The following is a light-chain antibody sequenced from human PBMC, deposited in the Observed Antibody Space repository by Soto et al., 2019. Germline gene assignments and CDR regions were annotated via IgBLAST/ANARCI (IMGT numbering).Light chain of an antibody. J-gene: IGLJ1*01. CDR1: SSDAGGYNY. CDR3: CSYVGRNTYV. CDR2: DVS. V-gene: IGLV2-11*01. Sequence: QSALTQPRSASGSPGQSITISCTGTSSDAGGYNYVSWYQQHPAKAPKLIIFDVSKRPSGVPNRFSGSKSGNTASLTISGLRAEDEADYYCCSYVGRNTYVFGTGTKGTVL.